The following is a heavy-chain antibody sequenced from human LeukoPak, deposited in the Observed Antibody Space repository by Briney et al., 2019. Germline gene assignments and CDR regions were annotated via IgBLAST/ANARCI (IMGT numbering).Heavy chain of an antibody. CDR3: ASRDYRHFDY. J-gene: IGHJ4*02. D-gene: IGHD4-17*01. CDR1: GYSFTSYW. Sequence: GESLKISCKGSGYSFTSYWISWVRQMPGKGLEWMGRIDPSDSYTNYSPSFQGHVTISANKSISTAYLQWSSLKASDTDMYYCASRDYRHFDYWGQGTLVTVSS. CDR2: IDPSDSYT. V-gene: IGHV5-10-1*01.